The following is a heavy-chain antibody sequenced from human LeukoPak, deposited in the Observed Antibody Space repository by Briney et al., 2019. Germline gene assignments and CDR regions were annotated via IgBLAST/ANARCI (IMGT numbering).Heavy chain of an antibody. J-gene: IGHJ5*02. CDR3: ARDRSVVNPYGWFDP. V-gene: IGHV3-74*01. CDR1: GFTFSSYW. D-gene: IGHD2-15*01. Sequence: PGGSLRLSCVASGFTFSSYWMHWIRQGPGKGLVWVSRINSDGTSTSYADSVRGRFTISRDNAKNTLYLQMNSLRVEDTAVYYCARDRSVVNPYGWFDPWGQGTLVTVSS. CDR2: INSDGTST.